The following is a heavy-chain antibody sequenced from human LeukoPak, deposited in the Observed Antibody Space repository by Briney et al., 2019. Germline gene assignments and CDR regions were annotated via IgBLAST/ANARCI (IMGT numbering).Heavy chain of an antibody. CDR3: ARDSDLGYCSGGSCNYYFDY. CDR2: IYYSGST. V-gene: IGHV4-61*01. J-gene: IGHJ4*02. CDR1: GGSVSSSSYY. Sequence: SKTLSLTCTVSGGSVSSSSYYWSWIRQPPGKGLEWIGYIYYSGSTNYNPSLKSRVTISVDTSKNQFSLKLSSVTAADTAVYYCARDSDLGYCSGGSCNYYFDYWGQGTLVTVSS. D-gene: IGHD2-15*01.